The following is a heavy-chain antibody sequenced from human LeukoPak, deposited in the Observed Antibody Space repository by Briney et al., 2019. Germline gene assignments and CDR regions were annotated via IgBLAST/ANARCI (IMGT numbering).Heavy chain of an antibody. V-gene: IGHV3-23*01. CDR3: AKDSMVRGMIIPI. CDR2: ISGSAADT. CDR1: GFTFSSYA. J-gene: IGHJ4*02. D-gene: IGHD3-10*01. Sequence: GGSLRLSCAASGFTFSSYAMSWVRQAPGKGLEWVSAISGSAADTWYADSVKGRFTISRDNSKDTLYLQMISLRAEDTAVYYCAKDSMVRGMIIPIWGQGTLVTVSS.